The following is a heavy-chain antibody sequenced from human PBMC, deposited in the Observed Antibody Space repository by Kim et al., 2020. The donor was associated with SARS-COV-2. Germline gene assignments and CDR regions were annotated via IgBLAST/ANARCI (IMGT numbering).Heavy chain of an antibody. V-gene: IGHV3-33*01. CDR3: ARPSSSHFDF. CDR2: ISNDGTIT. J-gene: IGHJ4*02. CDR1: GFIFRNFG. D-gene: IGHD3-10*01. Sequence: GGSLRLSCAASGFIFRNFGMHWVRQAPGKGLEWVAFISNDGTITIYADSVQGRFTISRDYSENTLYLQMYSLSAGDTAVYYCARPSSSHFDFWGQGTLVTVSS.